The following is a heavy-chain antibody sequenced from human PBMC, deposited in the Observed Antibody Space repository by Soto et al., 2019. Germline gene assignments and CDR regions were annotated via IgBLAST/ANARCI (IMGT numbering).Heavy chain of an antibody. J-gene: IGHJ6*02. CDR2: IYYSGST. CDR1: GGSISSGDYY. D-gene: IGHD3-10*01. V-gene: IGHV4-30-4*01. Sequence: TLSLTCTVSGGSISSGDYYWSWIRQPPGKGLEWIGYIYYSGSTYYNPSLKSRVTISVDTSKNQFSLKLSSVTAADTAVYYCARDGYYGSGSYRSYYYGMDVWGQGTTVTVSS. CDR3: ARDGYYGSGSYRSYYYGMDV.